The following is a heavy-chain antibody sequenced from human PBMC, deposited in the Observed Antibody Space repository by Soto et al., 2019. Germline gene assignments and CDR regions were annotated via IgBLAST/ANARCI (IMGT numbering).Heavy chain of an antibody. CDR2: IDYDGSNK. CDR1: GLTFSSYG. V-gene: IGHV3-33*01. D-gene: IGHD3-16*02. J-gene: IGHJ3*02. Sequence: QVQLVESGVGVVQPGRSLRLSCAASGLTFSSYGMHWVRQAPGKGLEWVAVIDYDGSNKYYADSVKGRFTISRDNSKNTLYLQMNSLRAEDTAVYYCVRDIESCFDIWGQGTMVTVSS. CDR3: VRDIESCFDI.